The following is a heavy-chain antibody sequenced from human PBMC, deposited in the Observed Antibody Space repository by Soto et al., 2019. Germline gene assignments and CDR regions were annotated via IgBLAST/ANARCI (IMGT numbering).Heavy chain of an antibody. CDR2: IRSKANNYAT. J-gene: IGHJ4*02. CDR1: GFTFSGSA. CDR3: RRGYGDYVRYY. V-gene: IGHV3-73*01. Sequence: EVQLVESGGGLVQPGESLKLSCAVSGFTFSGSAMHWVRQASGKGLEWVGRIRSKANNYATAYAASVKGRFTIAIDDSKNTAYLQMNSLKSEDTAVYYCRRGYGDYVRYYWGQGPRVLVSS. D-gene: IGHD4-17*01.